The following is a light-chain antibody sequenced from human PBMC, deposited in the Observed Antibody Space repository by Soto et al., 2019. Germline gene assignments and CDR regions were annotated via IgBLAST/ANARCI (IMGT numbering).Light chain of an antibody. J-gene: IGKJ1*01. V-gene: IGKV3-15*01. CDR1: QSVSSY. CDR3: QQYDNWWT. Sequence: EIVLTQSPATLSVSPGERATLSCRASQSVSSYLTWYQQKPGQAPRLLIYGASTRATGIPARFSGSGSGTEFTLTISSLQSEDLAVYYCQQYDNWWTFGQGTKVDNK. CDR2: GAS.